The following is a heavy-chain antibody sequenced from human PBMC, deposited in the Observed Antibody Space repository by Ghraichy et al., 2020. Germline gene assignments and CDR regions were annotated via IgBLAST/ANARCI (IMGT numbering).Heavy chain of an antibody. Sequence: GSLRLSCAASGFTFSSYDMHWVRQTTGKGLEWVSAIGTAGDTYYPGSVKGRFTISRENAKNSLYLQMNSLRAGDTAVYYCARGGTTGPGIPVTYWGQGTLVTVSS. J-gene: IGHJ4*02. V-gene: IGHV3-13*01. D-gene: IGHD1-1*01. CDR3: ARGGTTGPGIPVTY. CDR2: IGTAGDT. CDR1: GFTFSSYD.